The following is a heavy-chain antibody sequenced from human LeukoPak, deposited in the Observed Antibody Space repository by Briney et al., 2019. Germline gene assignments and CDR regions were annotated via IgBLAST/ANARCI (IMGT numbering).Heavy chain of an antibody. CDR3: ARGPYGDYAFDY. D-gene: IGHD4-17*01. CDR1: GGSFSGYY. V-gene: IGHV4-34*01. J-gene: IGHJ4*02. CDR2: INHSGST. Sequence: SETLSLTCAVYGGSFSGYYWSWIRQPPGKGLEWIGEINHSGSTNYNPSLKSRVTISVDTSKNQSSLKLSSVTAADTAVYYCARGPYGDYAFDYWGQGTLVTVSS.